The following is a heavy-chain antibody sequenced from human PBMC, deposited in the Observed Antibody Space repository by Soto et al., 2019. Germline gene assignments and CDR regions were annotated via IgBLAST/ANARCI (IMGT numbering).Heavy chain of an antibody. CDR1: GFTFSSNW. Sequence: EVRLVESGGGWVQPGGSRRLSWAAPGFTFSSNWMTWVRQAPGKGLECVANIRKDGTKTSYLDSVRGRFTISRDNAQSSLYLQMDSLRAEDTALYYCARDVSPGTSSLYFDDFDIWGQGTMVTVSS. CDR3: ARDVSPGTSSLYFDDFDI. D-gene: IGHD6-13*01. V-gene: IGHV3-7*05. CDR2: IRKDGTKT. J-gene: IGHJ3*02.